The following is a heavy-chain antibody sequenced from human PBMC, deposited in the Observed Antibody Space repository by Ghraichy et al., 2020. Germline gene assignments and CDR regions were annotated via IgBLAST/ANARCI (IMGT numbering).Heavy chain of an antibody. V-gene: IGHV4-59*01. CDR3: PRGLGRGWFDP. D-gene: IGHD1-26*01. Sequence: SETLSLTCTVSGGSISSYYWSWIRQPPGKGLEWIGNIYYSGSTNYNPSLKSRVTISLDTSKNQFSLRLSSVTAADTAVYYCPRGLGRGWFDPWGQGTLGTVSS. J-gene: IGHJ5*02. CDR1: GGSISSYY. CDR2: IYYSGST.